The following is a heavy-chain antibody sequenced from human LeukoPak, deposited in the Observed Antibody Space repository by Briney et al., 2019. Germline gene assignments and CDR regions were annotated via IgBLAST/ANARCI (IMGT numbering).Heavy chain of an antibody. D-gene: IGHD6-6*01. V-gene: IGHV1-69*01. CDR2: IIPIFGTA. Sequence: ASVKVSCKASGGTFSSYAISWVRQAPGQGLEWMGGIIPIFGTANYAQKFQGRVTITADESTSTAYMELSSLRSEDTAVYYCARLPLRSIAVGYYGMDVWGQGTTVTVSS. CDR1: GGTFSSYA. CDR3: ARLPLRSIAVGYYGMDV. J-gene: IGHJ6*02.